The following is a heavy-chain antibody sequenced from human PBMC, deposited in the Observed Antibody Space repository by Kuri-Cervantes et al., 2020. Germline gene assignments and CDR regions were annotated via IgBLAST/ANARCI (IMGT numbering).Heavy chain of an antibody. CDR1: GYTFTSYA. D-gene: IGHD4-23*01. J-gene: IGHJ4*02. Sequence: GGSLRLSCKASGYTFTSYAMHWVRQAPGQRLEWMGWSNAGNGNTKYSQEFQGRVTMTTDTSTSTAYMELRSLRSDDTAVYYCASGKGGRFFDYWGQGTLVTVSS. V-gene: IGHV1-3*02. CDR3: ASGKGGRFFDY. CDR2: SNAGNGNT.